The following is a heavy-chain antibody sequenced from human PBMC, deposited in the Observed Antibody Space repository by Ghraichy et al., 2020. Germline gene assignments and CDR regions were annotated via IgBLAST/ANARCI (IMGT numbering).Heavy chain of an antibody. CDR1: GFVFSSYT. D-gene: IGHD5-24*01. CDR2: IKSDSSTI. J-gene: IGHJ4*02. CDR3: ARGRDGPMDY. V-gene: IGHV3-48*02. Sequence: GGSLRLSCAASGFVFSSYTMSWVRQAPGKGLEWVSDIKSDSSTINYADSGKGRFTISRDNAKNSLYLQMNSLRDEDTAVYYCARGRDGPMDYWGQGTLVSVSS.